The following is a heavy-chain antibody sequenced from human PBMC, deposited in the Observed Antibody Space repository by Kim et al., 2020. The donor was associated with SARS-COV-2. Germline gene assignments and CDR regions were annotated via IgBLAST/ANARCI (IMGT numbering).Heavy chain of an antibody. CDR1: GGSVSSYY. V-gene: IGHV4-59*08. Sequence: SETLSLTCRVSGGSVSSYYWSWIRQSPGKGLEWIGYIYYSGSTSYNPSLKNRVTISVDTSKSQFSLRLTSVTAADTAVYYCATSLTGFFNSWGPGTLVT. D-gene: IGHD3-9*01. CDR2: IYYSGST. J-gene: IGHJ4*02. CDR3: ATSLTGFFNS.